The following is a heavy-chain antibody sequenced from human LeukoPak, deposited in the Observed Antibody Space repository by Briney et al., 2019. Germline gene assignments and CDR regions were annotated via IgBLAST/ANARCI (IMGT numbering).Heavy chain of an antibody. CDR3: AKDSTDTAMVVDY. CDR1: GFTFNTYG. J-gene: IGHJ4*02. Sequence: PGGSLRLSCAASGFTFNTYGMHWVRQAPGKGLEWIAVVWSDGSNRFYADSVEGRFTISRDNSKNTLYLQMNSLRAEDTAVYYCAKDSTDTAMVVDYWGQGTLVTVSS. CDR2: VWSDGSNR. D-gene: IGHD5-18*01. V-gene: IGHV3-33*06.